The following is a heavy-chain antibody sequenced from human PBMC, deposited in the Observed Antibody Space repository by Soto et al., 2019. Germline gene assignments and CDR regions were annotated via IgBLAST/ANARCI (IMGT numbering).Heavy chain of an antibody. Sequence: ASVKVSCKTSGYTLSNYGITWVRQAPGQPLEWLGWISLYSDGTNYAQKFQGRVSMTTDTSTTTAYMELRGLRSDDTAVYYCARVVPGAEAWFGPWGQGTLVTVSS. D-gene: IGHD2-2*01. CDR3: ARVVPGAEAWFGP. CDR1: GYTLSNYG. V-gene: IGHV1-18*01. CDR2: ISLYSDGT. J-gene: IGHJ5*02.